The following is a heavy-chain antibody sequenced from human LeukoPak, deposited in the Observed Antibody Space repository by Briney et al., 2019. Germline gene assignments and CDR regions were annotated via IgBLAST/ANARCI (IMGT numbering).Heavy chain of an antibody. J-gene: IGHJ4*02. D-gene: IGHD6-19*01. V-gene: IGHV3-23*01. CDR1: GFTFSNYA. Sequence: PGGSLRLSCAASGFTFSNYAIRWVRQAPGKGLEWVSGISGSGDSTYYADSVKGRFTISRDNSKNTLYLQMNSLGAEDTAVYYCARRSGIAVAGAFDYWGQGTLVTVSS. CDR2: ISGSGDST. CDR3: ARRSGIAVAGAFDY.